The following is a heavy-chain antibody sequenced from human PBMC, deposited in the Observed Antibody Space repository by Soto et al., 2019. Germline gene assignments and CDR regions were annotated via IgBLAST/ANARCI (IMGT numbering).Heavy chain of an antibody. CDR3: AKVAISIAAATYYFDY. V-gene: IGHV3-23*01. J-gene: IGHJ4*02. D-gene: IGHD6-13*01. CDR2: ISGSGGST. CDR1: GFTFSSYA. Sequence: PGGSLRLSCAASGFTFSSYAMSWVRQAPGKGLEWVSAISGSGGSTYYADSVKGRFTISRDNSKNTLYLQMNSLRAEDTAVYYCAKVAISIAAATYYFDYWGQGTLVTVSS.